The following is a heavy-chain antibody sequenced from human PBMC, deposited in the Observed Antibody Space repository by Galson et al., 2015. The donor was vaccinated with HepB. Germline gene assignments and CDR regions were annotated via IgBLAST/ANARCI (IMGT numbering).Heavy chain of an antibody. CDR3: TRIALSGSYWYFDY. CDR2: ISTTSDNK. J-gene: IGHJ4*02. D-gene: IGHD1-26*01. CDR1: GFTFSSYT. Sequence: SLRLSCAASGFTFSSYTMNWVRQTPGKGLEWISYISTTSDNKFSADPVKGRFIISRDHAKNLLYLQMTSLRAEEPAVYYCTRIALSGSYWYFDYLGQGSLVTVSS. V-gene: IGHV3-48*01.